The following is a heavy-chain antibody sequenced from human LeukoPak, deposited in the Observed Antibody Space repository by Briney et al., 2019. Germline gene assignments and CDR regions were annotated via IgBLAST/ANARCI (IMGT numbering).Heavy chain of an antibody. CDR3: AKGPHYDILTGYLYD. J-gene: IGHJ4*02. V-gene: IGHV3-9*01. Sequence: PGGSLRLSCAASGFTFDVYAMHWVRQAPGKGLEWVSGISWNSGSIGYADSVKGRFTISRDNAKNSLYLQMNSLRAEDTALYYCAKGPHYDILTGYLYDWGQGTLVTVSS. CDR1: GFTFDVYA. CDR2: ISWNSGSI. D-gene: IGHD3-9*01.